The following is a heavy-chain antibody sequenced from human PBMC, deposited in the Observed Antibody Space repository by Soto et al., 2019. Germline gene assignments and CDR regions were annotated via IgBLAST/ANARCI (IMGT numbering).Heavy chain of an antibody. CDR3: ARGAMLDGSGSYYDYYYGMDV. Sequence: ASVKVSCKASGGTFSSYAISWVRQAPGQGLEWMGGIIPIFGTANYAQKFQGRVTITADESTSTAYMELSSLRSEDTAVYYCARGAMLDGSGSYYDYYYGMDVWGQGTTVTVSS. CDR1: GGTFSSYA. CDR2: IIPIFGTA. J-gene: IGHJ6*02. V-gene: IGHV1-69*13. D-gene: IGHD3-10*01.